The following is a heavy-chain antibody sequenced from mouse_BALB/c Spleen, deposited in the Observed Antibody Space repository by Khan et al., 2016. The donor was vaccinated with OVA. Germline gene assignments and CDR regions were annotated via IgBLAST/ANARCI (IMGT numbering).Heavy chain of an antibody. V-gene: IGHV5-4*02. CDR2: ISDGGSYT. CDR3: ARAGYGGFAY. J-gene: IGHJ3*01. D-gene: IGHD1-1*02. CDR1: GFTFSDYY. Sequence: EVELVESGGGLVKPGGSLKLSCAASGFTFSDYYMYWVRQTPEKRLEWVATISDGGSYTNYPDSAKGRFTISRDNAKNNLYLQMSSLKSEDTAMYYCARAGYGGFAYWGQGTLFTVSA.